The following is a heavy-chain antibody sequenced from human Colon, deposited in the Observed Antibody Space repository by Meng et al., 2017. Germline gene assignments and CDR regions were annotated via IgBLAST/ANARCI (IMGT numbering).Heavy chain of an antibody. V-gene: IGHV3-23*01. CDR1: GFTFSSYA. CDR3: ANDPGSSLYFEFDY. CDR2: ISGSGGST. Sequence: SLMISCAASGFTFSSYAMSWVRQAPGRGLEWVSGISGSGGSTYYADPVKRRFTISRDNSKNTLYLQMNSLRAEDTAVYYCANDPGSSLYFEFDYWGQGTLVTVSS. J-gene: IGHJ4*02. D-gene: IGHD6-13*01.